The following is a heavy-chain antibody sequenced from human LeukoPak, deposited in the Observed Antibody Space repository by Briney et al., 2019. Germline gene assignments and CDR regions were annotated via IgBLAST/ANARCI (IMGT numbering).Heavy chain of an antibody. CDR3: AREIEMATPNPPSFDY. V-gene: IGHV4-34*01. J-gene: IGHJ4*02. CDR2: INHSGST. Sequence: PSETLSLTCAVYGGSFSGYYWSWIRQPPGKGLEWIGEINHSGSTNYNPSLKSRVTISVDTSKNQFSLKLSSVTAADTAVYYCAREIEMATPNPPSFDYWGQGTLVTVSS. D-gene: IGHD5-24*01. CDR1: GGSFSGYY.